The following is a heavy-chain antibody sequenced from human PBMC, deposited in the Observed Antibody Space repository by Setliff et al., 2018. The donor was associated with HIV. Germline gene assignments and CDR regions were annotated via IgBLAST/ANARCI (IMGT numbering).Heavy chain of an antibody. CDR3: AKTQAYYYDSSGYYYYDY. CDR1: GFTFSTYS. Sequence: GGSLRLSCAASGFTFSTYSMNWVRQAPGKGLEWISYISTSTRTIYYADSVKGRFTISRDNAKKSLYLQMNSLRAEDTAVYYCAKTQAYYYDSSGYYYYDYWGQGTLVTVSS. J-gene: IGHJ4*02. V-gene: IGHV3-48*04. D-gene: IGHD3-22*01. CDR2: ISTSTRTI.